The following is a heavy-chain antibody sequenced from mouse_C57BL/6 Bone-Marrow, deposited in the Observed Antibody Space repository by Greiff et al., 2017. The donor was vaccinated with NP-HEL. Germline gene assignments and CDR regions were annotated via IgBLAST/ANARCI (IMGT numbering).Heavy chain of an antibody. V-gene: IGHV2-9*01. J-gene: IGHJ4*01. CDR1: GFSLTSYG. CDR2: IWGGGST. CDR3: AKHEELGYGSSPYAMDY. D-gene: IGHD1-1*01. Sequence: VQVVESGPGLVAPSQSLSITCTVSGFSLTSYGVDWVRQPPGKGLEWLGVIWGGGSTNYNSALMSRLSISKDNSKSQVFLKMNSLQTDDTAMYYCAKHEELGYGSSPYAMDYWGQGTSVTVSS.